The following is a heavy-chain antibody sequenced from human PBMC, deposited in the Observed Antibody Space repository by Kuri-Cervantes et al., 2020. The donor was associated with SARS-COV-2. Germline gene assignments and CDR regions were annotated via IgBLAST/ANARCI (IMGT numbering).Heavy chain of an antibody. D-gene: IGHD5-18*01. J-gene: IGHJ4*02. CDR3: ARIRLGGYKYYFDY. Sequence: SGPPLVKPTHTLTLTCTFSGFSLSTSGVGVGWIRQPPGKALEWLALIYWDDDKRYSPSLKSRLTITKDTSKNQVVLTMTNMDPVDTATYYCARIRLGGYKYYFDYWGQGTLVTVSS. V-gene: IGHV2-5*02. CDR2: IYWDDDK. CDR1: GFSLSTSGVG.